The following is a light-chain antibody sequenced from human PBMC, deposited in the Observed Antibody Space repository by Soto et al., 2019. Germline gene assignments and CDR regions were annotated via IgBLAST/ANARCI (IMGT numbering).Light chain of an antibody. CDR1: SSDVGGYNY. Sequence: QSALTQPPSASGSPGQSVTISCTGTSSDVGGYNYVSWYQQHPGKAPKLIIYEVSKRPSGVSDRFSGSKSGNTASLTVSGLQAEDEADYYCSSHAGSINVAFGGGTKVTVL. CDR2: EVS. V-gene: IGLV2-8*01. CDR3: SSHAGSINVA. J-gene: IGLJ3*02.